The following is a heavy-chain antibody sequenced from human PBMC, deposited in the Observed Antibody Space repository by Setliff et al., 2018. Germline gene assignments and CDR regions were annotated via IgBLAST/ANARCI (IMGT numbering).Heavy chain of an antibody. CDR3: ARVVAHTHFYDRSDYYFDGLDI. CDR1: GYNLDDFG. V-gene: IGHV1-18*01. Sequence: GASVKVSCKASGYNLDDFGINWLRQAPGQGLEWMGWIRPYIGHTIYAQKFQGRVTMTTDAPTSTAYMELTSLRHDYTAVYYCARVVAHTHFYDRSDYYFDGLDIWGQEAKVTVSS. D-gene: IGHD3-22*01. J-gene: IGHJ3*02. CDR2: IRPYIGHT.